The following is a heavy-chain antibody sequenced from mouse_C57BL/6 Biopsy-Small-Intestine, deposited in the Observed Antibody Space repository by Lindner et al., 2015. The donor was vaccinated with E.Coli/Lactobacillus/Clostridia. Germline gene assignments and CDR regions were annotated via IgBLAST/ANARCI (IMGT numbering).Heavy chain of an antibody. CDR2: FYPGSDTL. J-gene: IGHJ2*01. CDR3: ARHARNWDY. Sequence: LQESGAELVKPGAISEAVLPRPLATTFTEYTIHWVKQKSGQGLEWIGWFYPGSDTLRYNEKFKDKATLTADKSSTTVFMELSRLTSEDSAVYFCARHARNWDYWGQGTTLTVSS. V-gene: IGHV1-62-2*01. CDR1: ATTFTEYT. D-gene: IGHD4-1*01.